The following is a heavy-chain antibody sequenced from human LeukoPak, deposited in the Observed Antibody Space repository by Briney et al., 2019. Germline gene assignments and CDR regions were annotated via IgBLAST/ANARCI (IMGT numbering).Heavy chain of an antibody. Sequence: GRSLRLSCAASGFTFSSYAMHWVRQAPGKGLEWVAVISYDGSNKYYADSVKGRFTISRDNSKNTLYLKMNSLRAEDTAVYYCARNYDSSGYHGFGFDYWGQGTLVTVSS. D-gene: IGHD3-22*01. V-gene: IGHV3-30*01. CDR2: ISYDGSNK. J-gene: IGHJ4*02. CDR3: ARNYDSSGYHGFGFDY. CDR1: GFTFSSYA.